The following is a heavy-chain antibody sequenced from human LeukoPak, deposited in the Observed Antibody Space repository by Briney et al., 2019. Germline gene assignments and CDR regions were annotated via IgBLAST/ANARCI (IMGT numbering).Heavy chain of an antibody. J-gene: IGHJ5*02. D-gene: IGHD6-13*01. Sequence: ASVKVSCKASGGTFSSYAISWVRQAPGQGLEWMGWINPNSGGTNYAQKFQGRVTMTRDTSISTAYMELSRLRSDDTAVYYCARDHGQLEPDWFDPWGQGTLVTVSS. V-gene: IGHV1-2*02. CDR1: GGTFSSYA. CDR3: ARDHGQLEPDWFDP. CDR2: INPNSGGT.